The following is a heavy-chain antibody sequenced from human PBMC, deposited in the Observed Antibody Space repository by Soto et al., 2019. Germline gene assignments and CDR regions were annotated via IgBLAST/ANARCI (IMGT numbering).Heavy chain of an antibody. CDR2: IKRNSDGGRT. Sequence: EVQLVESGGGLVKPGGSLRLSCAASGFTFYNSWMNWVRQAPGKGLEWVGRIKRNSDGGRTDYAAPVKGRFTISRDVSENMLYLEMNSLKTEDTAVYYCTTGSVEGVWGQGTTVSVSS. V-gene: IGHV3-15*07. CDR1: GFTFYNSW. J-gene: IGHJ6*02. D-gene: IGHD2-15*01. CDR3: TTGSVEGV.